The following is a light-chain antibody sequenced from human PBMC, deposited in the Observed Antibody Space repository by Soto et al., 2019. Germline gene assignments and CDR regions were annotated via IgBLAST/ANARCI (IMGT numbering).Light chain of an antibody. CDR1: QSVSSSY. CDR3: QQYGSSRWT. J-gene: IGKJ1*01. Sequence: EIVLTQSPGTLSLSPGERATLSCRASQSVSSSYLAWYQQKPGQAPRLLIYGASSRATGIPDRFSGSGSGTDSTLTISTLEPEDFAVYYCQQYGSSRWTFGKGTKVEIK. CDR2: GAS. V-gene: IGKV3-20*01.